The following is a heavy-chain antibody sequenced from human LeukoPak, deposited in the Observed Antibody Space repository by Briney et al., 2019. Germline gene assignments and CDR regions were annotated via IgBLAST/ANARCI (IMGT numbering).Heavy chain of an antibody. Sequence: ASVKVSCKASGYTFTNSYIHWVRQAPGQGLEWVGIINPSGSSTNYAQMFEGRVTMTRDTSTRTVYMDLSSLRSEDTAVYYCATSGSPFREFDPWGQGTLVTVSS. V-gene: IGHV1-46*01. J-gene: IGHJ5*02. CDR2: INPSGSST. CDR3: ATSGSPFREFDP. D-gene: IGHD2-15*01. CDR1: GYTFTNSY.